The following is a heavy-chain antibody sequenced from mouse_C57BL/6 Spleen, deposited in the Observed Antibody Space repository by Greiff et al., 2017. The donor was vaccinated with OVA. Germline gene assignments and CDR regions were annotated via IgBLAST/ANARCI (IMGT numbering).Heavy chain of an antibody. CDR1: GYTFTSYW. J-gene: IGHJ2*01. V-gene: IGHV1-55*01. Sequence: QVQLQQPGAELVKPGASVKMSCKASGYTFTSYWITWVKQRPGQGLEWIGDIYPGSGSTNYNEKFKSKATLTVDTSSSTAYMQLSSLTSEDSAVYYCARDDYEADYFDYWGQGTTRTVSS. CDR3: ARDDYEADYFDY. D-gene: IGHD2-4*01. CDR2: IYPGSGST.